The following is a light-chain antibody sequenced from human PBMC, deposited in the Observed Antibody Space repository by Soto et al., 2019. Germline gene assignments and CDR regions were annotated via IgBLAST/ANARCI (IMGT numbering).Light chain of an antibody. Sequence: QSVLTQPPSVSGAPGLRVTISCTGGSTNIGAGYDVHWYQQLPGRAPKLLVYGDNNRPSGVPDRFSGSKSGTSASLAITGLLPEDEADYYCQSYDNRLSGSGVFDGGTKVTVL. J-gene: IGLJ3*02. CDR1: STNIGAGYD. CDR3: QSYDNRLSGSGV. V-gene: IGLV1-40*01. CDR2: GDN.